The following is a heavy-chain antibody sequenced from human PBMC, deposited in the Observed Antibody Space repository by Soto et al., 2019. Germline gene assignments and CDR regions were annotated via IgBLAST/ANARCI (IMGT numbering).Heavy chain of an antibody. CDR2: ISDSDDRT. D-gene: IGHD3-16*02. J-gene: IGHJ4*02. Sequence: GGSLSLSCAAYGLSFTSYAMSWVRQAPGKGLEWVSGISDSDDRTHNAHSVKGRFTISRDNTKNTLYLQMNSLRADDTAVYYCAKASSYEYMLWSYRYYFNCWGQGTLVTVPQ. CDR1: GLSFTSYA. V-gene: IGHV3-23*01. CDR3: AKASSYEYMLWSYRYYFNC.